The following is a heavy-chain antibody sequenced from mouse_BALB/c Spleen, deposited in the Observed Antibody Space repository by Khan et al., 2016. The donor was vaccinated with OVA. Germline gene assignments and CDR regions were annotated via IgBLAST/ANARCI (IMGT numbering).Heavy chain of an antibody. V-gene: IGHV9-3-1*01. CDR2: INTYTGEP. D-gene: IGHD2-10*01. CDR1: GYTFTNYG. CDR3: ARPPYFSYVMVF. Sequence: QIQLVQSGPELKKPGETVKISCKASGYTFTNYGMNWVKQAPGKGLKWMGWINTYTGEPTSADDFKGRFAFSLETSASTAYLQINNLQNEDTATYFCARPPYFSYVMVFWGQGTSITVSS. J-gene: IGHJ4*01.